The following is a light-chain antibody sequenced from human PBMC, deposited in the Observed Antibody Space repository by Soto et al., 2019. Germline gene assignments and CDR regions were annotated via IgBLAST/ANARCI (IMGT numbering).Light chain of an antibody. V-gene: IGKV2-28*01. CDR2: MGS. CDR1: QSLLYSNGYNY. CDR3: MQGLQDLT. J-gene: IGKJ5*01. Sequence: EIVMTQSPLSLPVTPGESASISCRSSQSLLYSNGYNYLDWYLQKPEQSPQLLIYMGSNRASGVPERFSGSGSGTHFTLKISRVEAEDVGIYYCMQGLQDLTFGQGTRLEIQ.